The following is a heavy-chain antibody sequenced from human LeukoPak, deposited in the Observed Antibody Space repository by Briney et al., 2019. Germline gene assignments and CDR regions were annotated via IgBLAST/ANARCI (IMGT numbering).Heavy chain of an antibody. J-gene: IGHJ2*01. CDR1: GFTFSAYS. CDR2: ITNTLGI. V-gene: IGHV3-48*01. Sequence: GGSLRLSCAASGFTFSAYSMNWVRQAPGKGLKWIAHITNTLGISYADSVKGRFTISRDKNSLYLQMSSLRGEDTAVYYCARDLDPWYLNLWGRGTLVTVSS. CDR3: ARDLDPWYLNL.